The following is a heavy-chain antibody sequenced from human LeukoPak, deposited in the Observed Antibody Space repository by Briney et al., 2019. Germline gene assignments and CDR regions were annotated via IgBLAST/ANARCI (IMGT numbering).Heavy chain of an antibody. CDR2: ISGSGGST. V-gene: IGHV3-23*01. J-gene: IGHJ4*02. D-gene: IGHD5-12*01. CDR3: AKGGIVATIFALFDS. Sequence: GGSLRLSCAASGFTFSSYAMSWVRQAPGKGLEWVSAISGSGGSTYYADSVKGRFTISRDNSKNTLYLQLNTPRAEDTAAYYCAKGGIVATIFALFDSSGQGTLVTVSS. CDR1: GFTFSSYA.